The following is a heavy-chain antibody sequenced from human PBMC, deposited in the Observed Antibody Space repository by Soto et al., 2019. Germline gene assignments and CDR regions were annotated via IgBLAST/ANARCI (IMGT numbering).Heavy chain of an antibody. V-gene: IGHV3-30-3*01. CDR2: ISYDGSNK. CDR1: GFTFSSYA. CDR3: ARDPISIQYSSGWYFDY. D-gene: IGHD6-19*01. Sequence: GGSLRLSCAASGFTFSSYAMHWVRQAPGKGLEWVAVISYDGSNKYYADSVKGRFTISRDNSKNTLYLQMNSLRAEDTAVYYCARDPISIQYSSGWYFDYWGQGTLVTVSS. J-gene: IGHJ4*02.